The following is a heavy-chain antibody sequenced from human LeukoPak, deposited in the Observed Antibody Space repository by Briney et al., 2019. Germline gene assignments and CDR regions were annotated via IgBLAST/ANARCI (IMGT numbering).Heavy chain of an antibody. CDR1: GGSISSLNW. Sequence: SETLSLTCVGSGGSISSLNWWSWVRQPPGKGLEWIGEIYHSGNINSNPSLTSRVTISVDTSKSQFSLKLSSVTAADTAVYYCARVGDYYDSSGYYWRATRGDFDYWGRGTLVTVSS. D-gene: IGHD3-22*01. J-gene: IGHJ4*02. CDR3: ARVGDYYDSSGYYWRATRGDFDY. V-gene: IGHV4-4*02. CDR2: IYHSGNI.